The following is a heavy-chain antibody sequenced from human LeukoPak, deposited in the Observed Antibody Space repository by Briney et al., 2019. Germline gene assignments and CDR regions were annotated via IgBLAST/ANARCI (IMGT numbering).Heavy chain of an antibody. J-gene: IGHJ4*02. V-gene: IGHV3-9*01. Sequence: PGRSLRLSCAASGFTFDDYAMHWVRQAPGKGLEWVSGISWNSGSIGYADSVKGRFTISRDNAKNSLYLQMNSLRAEDTALYYCAKDFRCSSTSCYTGFDDWGQGTLVTVSS. CDR2: ISWNSGSI. CDR1: GFTFDDYA. D-gene: IGHD2-2*02. CDR3: AKDFRCSSTSCYTGFDD.